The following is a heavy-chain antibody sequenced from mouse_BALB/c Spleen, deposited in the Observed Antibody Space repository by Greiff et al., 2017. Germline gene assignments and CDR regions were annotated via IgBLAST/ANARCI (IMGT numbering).Heavy chain of an antibody. V-gene: IGHV5-17*02. J-gene: IGHJ1*01. CDR3: ARDSYYYGSYWYFDV. CDR1: GFTFSSFG. Sequence: EVHLVESGGGLVQPGGSRKLSCAASGFTFSSFGMHWVRQAPEKGLEWVAYISSGSSTIYYADTVKGRFTISRDNPKNTLFLQMTSLRSEDTAMYYCARDSYYYGSYWYFDVWGAGTTVTVSS. CDR2: ISSGSSTI. D-gene: IGHD1-1*01.